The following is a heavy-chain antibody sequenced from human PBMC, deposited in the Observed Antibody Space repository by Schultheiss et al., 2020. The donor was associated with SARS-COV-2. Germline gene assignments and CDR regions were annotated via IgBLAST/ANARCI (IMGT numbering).Heavy chain of an antibody. Sequence: GGSLRLSCAASGFAFSSSDMNWVRQAPGKGLEWISFISSGSGTIYSDSVNGPFTISRDNAKNSLYLQMNSLRAEDTAVYYCARDPPTMVRGVEVPWGQGTLVTVSS. J-gene: IGHJ5*02. CDR2: ISSGSGTI. D-gene: IGHD3-10*01. V-gene: IGHV3-48*01. CDR3: ARDPPTMVRGVEVP. CDR1: GFAFSSSD.